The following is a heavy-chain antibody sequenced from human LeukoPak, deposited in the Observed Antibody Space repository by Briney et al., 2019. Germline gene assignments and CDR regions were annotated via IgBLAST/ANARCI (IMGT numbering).Heavy chain of an antibody. V-gene: IGHV4-34*01. J-gene: IGHJ4*02. D-gene: IGHD6-19*01. CDR1: GGSFSGFY. CDR2: INHSGST. CDR3: ARGIVQWLPRGGYFDY. Sequence: SETLSLTCAVYGGSFSGFYWNWIRQPPGKGLEWIGEINHSGSTNYNPSLKSRVTISVDTSKNQFSLKLSSVTAADTAVYYCARGIVQWLPRGGYFDYWGQGTLVTVSS.